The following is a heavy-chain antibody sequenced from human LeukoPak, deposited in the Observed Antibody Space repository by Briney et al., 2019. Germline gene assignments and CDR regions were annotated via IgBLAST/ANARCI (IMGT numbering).Heavy chain of an antibody. Sequence: ASVKVSCKASGYTFINNWMHWVRQAPGQGLEWIGLINPTGTGTLYAQKFQGRVTMTRDMSTSTDYMELSSLRSEDTAVYYCARDNSVGDIAWWFDPWGQGTLVTVSS. CDR1: GYTFINNW. CDR2: INPTGTGT. J-gene: IGHJ5*02. V-gene: IGHV1-46*01. CDR3: ARDNSVGDIAWWFDP. D-gene: IGHD3-10*01.